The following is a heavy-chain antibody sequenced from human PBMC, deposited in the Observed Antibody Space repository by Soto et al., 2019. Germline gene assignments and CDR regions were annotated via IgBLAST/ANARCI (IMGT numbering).Heavy chain of an antibody. V-gene: IGHV3-23*01. CDR1: GFTFSSYA. J-gene: IGHJ6*02. CDR2: ISGSGGST. D-gene: IGHD3-22*01. CDR3: ARGYYDSSGYWNGLDV. Sequence: EVQLLESGGGLVQPGGSLRLSCAASGFTFSSYAMSWVRQAPGKGLEWVSAISGSGGSTYYADSVKGRFTISRDNSKNTLYLQMNSLRAEDTAVYYCARGYYDSSGYWNGLDVWGQGTTVIVSS.